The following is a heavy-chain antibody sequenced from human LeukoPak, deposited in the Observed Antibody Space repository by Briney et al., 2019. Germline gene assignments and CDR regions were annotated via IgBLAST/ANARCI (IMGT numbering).Heavy chain of an antibody. CDR1: GGSISSSSYY. D-gene: IGHD1-26*01. Sequence: SETLSLTCTVSGGSISSSSYYWGWIRQPPGKGLEWIGSIYYSGSTYYNPSLKSRVTISVDTSKNQFSLKLSSVTAADTAVYYCARSRSGSYYHWGQGTLVTVSS. J-gene: IGHJ4*02. CDR2: IYYSGST. V-gene: IGHV4-39*07. CDR3: ARSRSGSYYH.